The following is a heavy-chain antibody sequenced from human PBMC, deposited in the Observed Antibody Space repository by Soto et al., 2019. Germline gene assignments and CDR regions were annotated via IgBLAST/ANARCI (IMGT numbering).Heavy chain of an antibody. D-gene: IGHD4-17*01. CDR1: GLTFSSYA. CDR2: ISGSGSNT. J-gene: IGHJ4*02. Sequence: EVQLLESGGGLVQPGGSLRLSCAASGLTFSSYAMSWVRQAPGKGLQWVSAISGSGSNTYYVDSVKGRFTISRDNSKNTLYLQMDSLRAEDTAMYYCAKDHLETTVTTPSYWGQGTLVTVSS. V-gene: IGHV3-23*01. CDR3: AKDHLETTVTTPSY.